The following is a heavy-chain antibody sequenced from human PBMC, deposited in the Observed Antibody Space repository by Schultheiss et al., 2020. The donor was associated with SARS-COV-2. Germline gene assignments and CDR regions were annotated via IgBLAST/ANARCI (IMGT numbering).Heavy chain of an antibody. CDR3: AKDIRGGTSSGWNWFDP. D-gene: IGHD6-19*01. V-gene: IGHV3-9*03. J-gene: IGHJ5*02. CDR2: ISWNSVTI. Sequence: GGSLRLSCVASGFTFEEYAMHWVRQVPGRGLEWVSGISWNSVTIAYVDSVKGRFTISRDNAEKSLHLQMNSLRPEDMALYYCAKDIRGGTSSGWNWFDPWGQGTLVTVSS. CDR1: GFTFEEYA.